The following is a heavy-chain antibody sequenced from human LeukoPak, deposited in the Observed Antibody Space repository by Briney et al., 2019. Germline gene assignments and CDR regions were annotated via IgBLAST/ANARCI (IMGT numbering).Heavy chain of an antibody. CDR2: IYYTGST. V-gene: IGHV4-59*01. CDR1: GGSISSYY. CDR3: ARQTSANWFDP. J-gene: IGHJ5*02. Sequence: PSETLSLTCTVSGGSISSYYWSWLRQPPGKGLEWIGYIYYTGSTNYNPSLKSRVTISVDTSKNQFSLKLSSVTAADTAVYYCARQTSANWFDPWGQGTLVTVSS.